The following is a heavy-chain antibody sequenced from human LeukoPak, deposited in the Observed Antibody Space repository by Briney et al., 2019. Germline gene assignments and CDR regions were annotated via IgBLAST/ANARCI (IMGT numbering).Heavy chain of an antibody. CDR1: GRSISSYY. J-gene: IGHJ6*02. CDR2: IYYSGST. V-gene: IGHV4-59*01. CDR3: AKSRGYSYAYYGMDV. Sequence: SETLSLTCTVSGRSISSYYWSWIRQPPGKGLEWIGYIYYSGSTNYNPSLKSRVTISVDTSKNQFSLKLSSVTAADTAVYYCAKSRGYSYAYYGMDVWGQGTTVTVSS. D-gene: IGHD5-18*01.